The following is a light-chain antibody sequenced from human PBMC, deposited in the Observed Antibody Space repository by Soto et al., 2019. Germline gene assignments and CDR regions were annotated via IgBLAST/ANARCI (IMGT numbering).Light chain of an antibody. CDR2: SAS. V-gene: IGKV1-17*01. J-gene: IGKJ2*01. CDR1: RGIRDA. CDR3: LQHSDYPFT. Sequence: DIQMTQSPSSLSASVGDRVTITCRASRGIRDALGWYQQKAGKVPKRLIYSASSLQRGVPSRFSGSGSETEFTRTISSLQPEDFATYYCLQHSDYPFTFGQGTRLE.